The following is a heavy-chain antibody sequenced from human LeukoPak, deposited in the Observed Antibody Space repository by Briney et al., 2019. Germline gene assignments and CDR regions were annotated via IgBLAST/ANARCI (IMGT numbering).Heavy chain of an antibody. CDR2: INHSGST. J-gene: IGHJ4*02. V-gene: IGHV4-34*01. CDR1: GGSFSGYY. Sequence: SETLSLTCAVYGGSFSGYYWSWIRQPPGKGLEWIGEINHSGSTNYNPSLKSRVTLSVDTSKNQFSLKLSSVTAADTAVYYCARGTRYDFWSGYSGHDYWGQGTLVTVSS. CDR3: ARGTRYDFWSGYSGHDY. D-gene: IGHD3-3*01.